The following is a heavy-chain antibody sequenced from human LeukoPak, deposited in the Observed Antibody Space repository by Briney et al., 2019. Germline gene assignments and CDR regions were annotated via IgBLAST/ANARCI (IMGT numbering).Heavy chain of an antibody. CDR2: ISGSGGST. J-gene: IGHJ3*02. CDR3: AKDWGSGSYQPDAFDI. Sequence: PGGSLRLSCAASGLTFNNYAMSWVRQAPGKGLEWVSTISGSGGSTYYADSVKGRFTISRDNSKNTLYLQMNSLRAEDTAVYYCAKDWGSGSYQPDAFDIWAKGQWSPSLQ. V-gene: IGHV3-23*01. D-gene: IGHD1-26*01. CDR1: GLTFNNYA.